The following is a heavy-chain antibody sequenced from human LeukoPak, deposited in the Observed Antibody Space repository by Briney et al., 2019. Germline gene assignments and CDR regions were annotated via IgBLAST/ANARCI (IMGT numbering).Heavy chain of an antibody. J-gene: IGHJ5*02. D-gene: IGHD3-3*01. Sequence: ASVKVSCKASGYTFTSYGISWVRQAPGQGLEWMGWISAYNGNTNYAQKLQGRVTMTTDTSTSTAYMELRSLRSDDTAVYYCARDSSYDFWSGYYKFLRQPYNWFDPWGQGTLVTVSS. CDR2: ISAYNGNT. CDR1: GYTFTSYG. CDR3: ARDSSYDFWSGYYKFLRQPYNWFDP. V-gene: IGHV1-18*01.